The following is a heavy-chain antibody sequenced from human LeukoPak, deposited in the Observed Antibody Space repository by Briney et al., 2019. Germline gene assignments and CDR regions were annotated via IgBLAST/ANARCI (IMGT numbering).Heavy chain of an antibody. CDR2: LTGSSATA. CDR3: AKSGASPLYHMDV. D-gene: IGHD1-26*01. Sequence: GGSLRLSCAASGFSLSIYGVNWVRQAPGKGLEWVSGLTGSSATAYYVGSVKGRFTVSRDDSKNTVYLQMSSLRVDDTAIYYCAKSGASPLYHMDVWGKGATVTISS. J-gene: IGHJ6*03. V-gene: IGHV3-23*01. CDR1: GFSLSIYG.